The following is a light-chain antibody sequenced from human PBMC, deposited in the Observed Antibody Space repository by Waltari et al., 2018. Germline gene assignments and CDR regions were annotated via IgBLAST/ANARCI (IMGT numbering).Light chain of an antibody. Sequence: EIVLTQSPGTLSVSPGERATLSCRARQSVRNTYLAWYQQKPGQAPRLLIYGASSRATGIPDRFSGSGSGTDFTLTISRLEPEDSAVYYCQQYGASWLTFGGGTKVEIK. CDR1: QSVRNTY. J-gene: IGKJ4*02. CDR2: GAS. CDR3: QQYGASWLT. V-gene: IGKV3-20*01.